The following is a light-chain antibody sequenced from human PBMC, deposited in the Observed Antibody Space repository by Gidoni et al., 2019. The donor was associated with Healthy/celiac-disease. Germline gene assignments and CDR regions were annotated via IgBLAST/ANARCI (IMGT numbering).Light chain of an antibody. V-gene: IGKV1-8*01. Sequence: AIRITQSPSSLSASTGDRVTITCRASQGISSYLAWYQQKPGKAPKLLIYAASTLQSGVPSRFSGSGSGTDFTLTISCLQSEDFATYYCQQYYSHPITFXQXTRLEIK. CDR3: QQYYSHPIT. J-gene: IGKJ5*01. CDR2: AAS. CDR1: QGISSY.